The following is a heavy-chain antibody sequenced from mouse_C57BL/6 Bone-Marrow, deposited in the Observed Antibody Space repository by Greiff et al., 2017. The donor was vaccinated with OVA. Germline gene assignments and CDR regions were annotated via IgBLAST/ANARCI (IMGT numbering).Heavy chain of an antibody. J-gene: IGHJ1*03. Sequence: DVKLVESEGGLVQPGSSMKLSCTASGFTFSDYYMAWVRQVPEKGLEWVANINYDGSSTYYLDSLKSRFIISRDNAKNILYLQMSSLKSEDTATYYCARKKGYFDVWGTGTTVTVSS. CDR3: ARKKGYFDV. CDR2: INYDGSST. CDR1: GFTFSDYY. V-gene: IGHV5-16*01.